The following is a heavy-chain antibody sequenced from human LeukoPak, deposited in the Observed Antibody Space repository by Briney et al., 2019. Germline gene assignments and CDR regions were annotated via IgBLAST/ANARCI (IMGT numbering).Heavy chain of an antibody. Sequence: MSGGSLRLSCAASGFIFSSYSMNWVRQAPGKGLEWVSSISSSSSYIYYADSVKGRFTISRDNAKNSLYLQMNSLRAEDTAVYYCARGHYYDSSGYPDYWGQGTLVTVSS. CDR2: ISSSSSYI. J-gene: IGHJ4*02. D-gene: IGHD3-22*01. CDR1: GFIFSSYS. V-gene: IGHV3-21*01. CDR3: ARGHYYDSSGYPDY.